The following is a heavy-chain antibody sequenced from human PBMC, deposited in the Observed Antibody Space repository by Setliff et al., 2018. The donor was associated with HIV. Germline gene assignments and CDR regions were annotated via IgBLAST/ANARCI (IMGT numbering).Heavy chain of an antibody. CDR1: GYSINTAYY. J-gene: IGHJ4*02. CDR2: FHHSGST. V-gene: IGHV4-38-2*02. Sequence: SETLSLTCSVSGYSINTAYYWGWIRQSPGKGLEWIGGFHHSGSTHYNPSLKSRVTISGQTSNNQFSLQLTSVTAADTAVYYCARGVPLLPPRNWGQGALVTVSS. CDR3: ARGVPLLPPRN. D-gene: IGHD1-26*01.